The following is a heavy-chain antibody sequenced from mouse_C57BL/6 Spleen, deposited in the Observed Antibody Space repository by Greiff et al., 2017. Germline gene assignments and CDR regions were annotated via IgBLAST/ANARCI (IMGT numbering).Heavy chain of an antibody. CDR3: AQGKTYFGG. CDR2: IHPNSGST. J-gene: IGHJ2*01. CDR1: GYTFTSYW. Sequence: QVQLQQPGAELVKPGASVKLSCKASGYTFTSYWMHWVKQRPGQGLEWIGMIHPNSGSTNYNEKFKSKATLTVDKSSSTAYMQLRSLTSEDSAVYYCAQGKTYFGGWGQGTTLTVSS. V-gene: IGHV1-64*01.